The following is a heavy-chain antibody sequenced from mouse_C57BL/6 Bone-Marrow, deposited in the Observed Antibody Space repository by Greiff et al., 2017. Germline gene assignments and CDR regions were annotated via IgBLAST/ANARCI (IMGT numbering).Heavy chain of an antibody. CDR2: IYPRSGNT. CDR3: ASLALWYFDV. CDR1: GYTFTSYG. V-gene: IGHV1-81*01. J-gene: IGHJ1*03. D-gene: IGHD6-1*01. Sequence: QVQLKESEAELARPGASVKLSCKASGYTFTSYGISWVKQRPGQGLEWIGEIYPRSGNTYYNERFKGKATLTADKSSSTAYMELRSLTSEDSAVYFCASLALWYFDVWGTGTTVTVSA.